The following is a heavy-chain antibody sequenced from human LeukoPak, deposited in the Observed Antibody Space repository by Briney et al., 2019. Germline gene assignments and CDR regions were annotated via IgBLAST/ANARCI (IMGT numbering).Heavy chain of an antibody. V-gene: IGHV3-21*01. D-gene: IGHD2/OR15-2a*01. CDR1: GLAFSTSG. CDR2: ISGSSSYI. J-gene: IGHJ4*02. CDR3: ARLYDDCTRSTCLWYFDY. Sequence: GGSLRLSCVASGLAFSTSGMNWVRQAPGKGLEWVSSISGSSSYIYYSDSVKGRFTISRDNAKNSLILQMNSLRAEDTAVYYCARLYDDCTRSTCLWYFDYWGQGTLVTVPS.